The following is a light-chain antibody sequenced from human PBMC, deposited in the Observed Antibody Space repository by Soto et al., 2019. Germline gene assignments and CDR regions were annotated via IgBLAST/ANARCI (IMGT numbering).Light chain of an antibody. J-gene: IGKJ5*01. V-gene: IGKV1-17*03. CDR1: QGIHKY. Sequence: DIQMTQSPSAMSASVGDRVTITCRASQGIHKYLAWFQQKPGKVPKRLIYGASNLQSGVPSRFSGSGSGTESTLTISSLQPEDFATYYCLQHNFYPPTFGQGTRLE. CDR2: GAS. CDR3: LQHNFYPPT.